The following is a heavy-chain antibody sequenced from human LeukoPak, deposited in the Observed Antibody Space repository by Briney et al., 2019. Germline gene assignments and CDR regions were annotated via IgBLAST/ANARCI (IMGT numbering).Heavy chain of an antibody. J-gene: IGHJ4*02. V-gene: IGHV3-72*01. D-gene: IGHD1-26*01. CDR3: ARNPPRYFN. Sequence: GGSLRLSCAASGFTFSDHYMDWVRQAPGKGLEWVGRTRNGAKSYTTEYAASVKGRFTISRDDSKNSLYLQMNRLKTEDTAVYYCARNPPRYFNWGQGTQVTVSS. CDR2: TRNGAKSYTT. CDR1: GFTFSDHY.